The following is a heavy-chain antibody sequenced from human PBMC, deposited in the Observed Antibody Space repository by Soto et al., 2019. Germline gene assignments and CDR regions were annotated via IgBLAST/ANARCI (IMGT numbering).Heavy chain of an antibody. J-gene: IGHJ5*02. V-gene: IGHV3-15*07. CDR3: TTQLTYYDILTGYQP. CDR2: IKSKTDGGTT. CDR1: GFTFSNAW. Sequence: GGSLRLSCAASGFTFSNAWMNWVRQAPGKGLEWVGRIKSKTDGGTTDYAAPVKGRFTISRDDSKNTLYLQMNSLKTEDTAVYYCTTQLTYYDILTGYQPWGQGTLVTVSS. D-gene: IGHD3-9*01.